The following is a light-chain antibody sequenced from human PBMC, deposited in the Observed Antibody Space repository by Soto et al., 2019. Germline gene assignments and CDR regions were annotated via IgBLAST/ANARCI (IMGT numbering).Light chain of an antibody. V-gene: IGKV3-11*01. CDR1: QSVSSY. J-gene: IGKJ1*01. Sequence: EIVLTHSPATLSLSPGERDTHSCRASQSVSSYLAWYQQKPGQAPRLLIYDASNRATGIPARFSGSGSGTDFTLTISSLEPEDFAVYYCQQRSNFWTFGQGTKV. CDR2: DAS. CDR3: QQRSNFWT.